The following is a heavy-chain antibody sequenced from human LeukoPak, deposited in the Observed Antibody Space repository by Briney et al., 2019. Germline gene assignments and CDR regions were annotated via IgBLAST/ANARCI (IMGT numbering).Heavy chain of an antibody. CDR3: ARARMSGSYSPFDY. CDR2: ISAYNGNT. J-gene: IGHJ4*02. Sequence: ASVKVSCKASGYTFTSYGISWVRQAPGQGLKWMGWISAYNGNTNYAQKLQGRVTMTTDTSTSTAYMELRSLRSDDTAVYYCARARMSGSYSPFDYWGQGTLVTVSS. CDR1: GYTFTSYG. D-gene: IGHD1-26*01. V-gene: IGHV1-18*01.